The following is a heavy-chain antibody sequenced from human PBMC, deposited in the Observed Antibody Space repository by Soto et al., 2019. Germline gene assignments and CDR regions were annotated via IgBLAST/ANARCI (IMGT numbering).Heavy chain of an antibody. V-gene: IGHV4-34*01. CDR2: INHSGST. Sequence: QVQLQQWGAGLLKPSETLSLTCAVYGGSFSGYYWSWIRQPPGKGLEWIGEINHSGSTNYNPSLKSRVTISVDTSKNQFSLKLSSVTAADTAVYYCARGGVGAAAGINWFDPWGQGTLVTVSS. CDR1: GGSFSGYY. J-gene: IGHJ5*02. CDR3: ARGGVGAAAGINWFDP. D-gene: IGHD6-13*01.